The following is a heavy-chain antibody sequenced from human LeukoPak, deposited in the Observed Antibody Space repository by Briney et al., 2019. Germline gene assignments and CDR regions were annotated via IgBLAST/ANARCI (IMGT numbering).Heavy chain of an antibody. V-gene: IGHV1-46*01. D-gene: IGHD3-3*01. CDR1: GYTFTSYY. CDR2: INPSGGST. CDR3: ARDQRNYDFWGGYYSSYYMDV. J-gene: IGHJ6*03. Sequence: ASVKVSCKASGYTFTSYYMHWVRQAPGQGLEWMGIINPSGGSTSYAQKFQGRVTMTRDMSTSTVYMELSSLRSEDTAVYYCARDQRNYDFWGGYYSSYYMDVWGKGTTVTVSS.